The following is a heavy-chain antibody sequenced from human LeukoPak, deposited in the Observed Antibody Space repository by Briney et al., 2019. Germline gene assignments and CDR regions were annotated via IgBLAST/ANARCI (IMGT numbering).Heavy chain of an antibody. J-gene: IGHJ4*02. Sequence: GGSLRLSCAASGFTFCSYWMSWVPQAPGGGLEGVANIKQDGSEKYYVDSVKGRFTISRNNAKNSLYLQMNSLRAEDTAVYYCARELINYDFSRRSRYFDYWGQGTLVTVSS. V-gene: IGHV3-7*01. CDR3: ARELINYDFSRRSRYFDY. D-gene: IGHD3-3*01. CDR1: GFTFCSYW. CDR2: IKQDGSEK.